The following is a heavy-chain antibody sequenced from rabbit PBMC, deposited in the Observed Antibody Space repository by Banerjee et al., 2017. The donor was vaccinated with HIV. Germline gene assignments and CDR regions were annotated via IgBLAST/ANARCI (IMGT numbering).Heavy chain of an antibody. V-gene: IGHV1S47*01. CDR3: VREVAARFKL. CDR1: GSDISSYA. CDR2: IDPIFHVT. J-gene: IGHJ4*01. Sequence: QEELEESGGGLVKPEGSLTLTCKASGSDISSYAISWVRQAPGKGLEWIGYIDPIFHVTTYANWVNGRFSISRENTQNTVYLQLNSLTAADTATYFCVREVAARFKLWGPGTLVTVS. D-gene: IGHD4-1*01.